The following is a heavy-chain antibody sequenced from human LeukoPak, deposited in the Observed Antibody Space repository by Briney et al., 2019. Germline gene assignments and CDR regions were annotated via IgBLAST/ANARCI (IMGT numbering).Heavy chain of an antibody. V-gene: IGHV1-2*02. CDR1: GYTFTGYY. CDR2: INPNSGGT. J-gene: IGHJ4*02. Sequence: GASVKVSCKASGYTFTGYYMHWVRQAPRQGLEWMGWINPNSGGTNYAQKFQGRVTMTRDTSISTAYMELSRLRSDDTAVYHCAVGLNIVVVVAAVPFDYWGQGTLVTVSS. D-gene: IGHD2-15*01. CDR3: AVGLNIVVVVAAVPFDY.